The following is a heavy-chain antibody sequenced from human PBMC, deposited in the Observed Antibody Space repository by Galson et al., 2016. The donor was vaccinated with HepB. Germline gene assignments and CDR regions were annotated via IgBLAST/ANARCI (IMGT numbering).Heavy chain of an antibody. J-gene: IGHJ4*02. CDR3: AKVPSGGSTGADY. CDR2: IWYDGSNK. Sequence: SLRLSCAASGFIFRNYGIHWVRQAPGKGLEWVSSIWYDGSNKFYVDSVKGRFSISRDNANNTLYLEMNSLRAEDTAVYYCAKVPSGGSTGADYWGQGTLVIVSS. V-gene: IGHV3-33*06. D-gene: IGHD1-1*01. CDR1: GFIFRNYG.